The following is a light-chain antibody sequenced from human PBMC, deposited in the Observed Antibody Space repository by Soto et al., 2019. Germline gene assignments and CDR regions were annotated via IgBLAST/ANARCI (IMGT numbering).Light chain of an antibody. J-gene: IGLJ1*01. CDR1: SSDVGGYNY. Sequence: QSVLTQPPSASGSPGQSVTISCSGTSSDVGGYNYVSWYQQHPGKAPKVIIYEVSKRPSGVPHRFSGSKSGSTASLTVSGLQAEDEADYYCSSYAVTNIFVFGPGTKVTVL. V-gene: IGLV2-8*01. CDR3: SSYAVTNIFV. CDR2: EVS.